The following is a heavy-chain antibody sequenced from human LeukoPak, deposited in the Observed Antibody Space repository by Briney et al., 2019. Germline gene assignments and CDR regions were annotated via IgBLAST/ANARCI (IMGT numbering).Heavy chain of an antibody. CDR1: GYTFTSYY. J-gene: IGHJ5*02. CDR3: ARDQGSVEMATIRNWFDP. D-gene: IGHD5-24*01. V-gene: IGHV1-46*01. Sequence: ASVKVSCKASGYTFTSYYMHWVRQAPGQGLEWMGIINPSGGSTSYAQKFQGRVTMTRDTSTSTVYMELSSLRSEDTAVYYCARDQGSVEMATIRNWFDPWGQGTLVTVSS. CDR2: INPSGGST.